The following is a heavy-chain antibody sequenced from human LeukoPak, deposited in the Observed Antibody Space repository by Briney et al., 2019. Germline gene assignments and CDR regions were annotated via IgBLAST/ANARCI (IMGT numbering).Heavy chain of an antibody. CDR2: ISYDGSNK. CDR1: GVTFSSYA. V-gene: IGHV3-30*04. D-gene: IGHD6-13*01. Sequence: GGSLRLSCAASGVTFSSYAMHWVRQAPGKGLEWVAVISYDGSNKYYADSVKGLFTISRDNSKNTLYLQMNSLRAEDTAVYYCARDTTSRSWLSPEDGVYYFDYWGQGTLVTVSS. J-gene: IGHJ4*02. CDR3: ARDTTSRSWLSPEDGVYYFDY.